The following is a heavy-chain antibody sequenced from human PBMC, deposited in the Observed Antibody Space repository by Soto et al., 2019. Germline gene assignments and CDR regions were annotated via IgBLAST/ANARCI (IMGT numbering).Heavy chain of an antibody. J-gene: IGHJ4*02. CDR2: INHSGST. V-gene: IGHV4-34*01. D-gene: IGHD6-19*01. CDR1: GGSFSGYY. CDR3: ARDKPNGVAVAIDY. Sequence: ETLSLTCAVYGGSFSGYYWSWIRQPPGKGLEWIGEINHSGSTNYNPSLKSRVTISVDTSKNQFSLKLSSVTAADTAVHYCARDKPNGVAVAIDYWGQGTLVTVSS.